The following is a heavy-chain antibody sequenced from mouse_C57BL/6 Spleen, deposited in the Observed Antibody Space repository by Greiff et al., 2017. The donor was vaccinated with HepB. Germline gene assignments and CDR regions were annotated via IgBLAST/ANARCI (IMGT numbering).Heavy chain of an antibody. Sequence: EVQLVESGGGLVQPKGSLKLSCAASGFSFNTYAMNWVRQAPGKGLEWVARIRSKSNNYATYYADSVKDRFTISRDDSESMLYLQMNNLKTEDTAMYYCVRAVYDGYWYFDVWGTGTTVTVSS. CDR3: VRAVYDGYWYFDV. CDR1: GFSFNTYA. J-gene: IGHJ1*03. V-gene: IGHV10-1*01. CDR2: IRSKSNNYAT. D-gene: IGHD2-14*01.